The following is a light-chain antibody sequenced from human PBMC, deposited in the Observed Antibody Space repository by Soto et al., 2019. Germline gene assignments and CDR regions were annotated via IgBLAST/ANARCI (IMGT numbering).Light chain of an antibody. V-gene: IGKV3-20*01. J-gene: IGKJ5*01. CDR2: GAS. CDR1: QSVSSNH. CDR3: QQYSNWPPIT. Sequence: DIVLTQSPGTLSLSPGERATLSCGASQSVSSNHLAWYQQKPGQAPRLLIYGASNRATGIPDRFSGSGSGTEFTLTISSLQSEDFAVYYCQQYSNWPPITFGQGTRLEIK.